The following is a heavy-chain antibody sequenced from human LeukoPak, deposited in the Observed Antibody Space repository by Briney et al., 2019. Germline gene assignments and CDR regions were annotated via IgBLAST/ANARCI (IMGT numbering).Heavy chain of an antibody. Sequence: WETLSLTCAVSGYSISSGYYWGWIRQPPGKGREWIGSIYDSGSTYYNPSLKSRVTISVDTSKNQFSLKLSSVTAADTAVYYCARTSYYYDSSGYYHFDYWGQGTLVTVSS. CDR1: GYSISSGYY. CDR2: IYDSGST. V-gene: IGHV4-38-2*01. D-gene: IGHD3-22*01. J-gene: IGHJ4*02. CDR3: ARTSYYYDSSGYYHFDY.